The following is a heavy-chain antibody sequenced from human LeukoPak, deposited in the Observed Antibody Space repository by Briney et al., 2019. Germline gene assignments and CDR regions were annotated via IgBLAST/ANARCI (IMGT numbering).Heavy chain of an antibody. D-gene: IGHD6-19*01. CDR1: GYTFTGYY. Sequence: ASVKVSCKASGYTFTGYYMLWVRQAPGQGLEWMGWIRPDTGGTKCLQKFQDRVTMTGDAATGTAYMELSRLTSDDTAVYYCARGRAVAVTGSIDYWGQGTLVTVSS. CDR3: ARGRAVAVTGSIDY. J-gene: IGHJ4*02. CDR2: IRPDTGGT. V-gene: IGHV1-2*02.